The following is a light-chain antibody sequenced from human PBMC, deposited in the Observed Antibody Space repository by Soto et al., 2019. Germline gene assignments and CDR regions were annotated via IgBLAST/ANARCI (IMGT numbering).Light chain of an antibody. J-gene: IGKJ1*01. CDR3: QQYNSYPWT. Sequence: DIQMTQSPSTLSASVGDRVTITCRASQSISSWLAWYQQKPGKAPKLLIYKASSLESGVPSRFSGSGSGTEFTRTISSLQPDDFETYYCQQYNSYPWTLGQGTKVEIK. CDR2: KAS. CDR1: QSISSW. V-gene: IGKV1-5*03.